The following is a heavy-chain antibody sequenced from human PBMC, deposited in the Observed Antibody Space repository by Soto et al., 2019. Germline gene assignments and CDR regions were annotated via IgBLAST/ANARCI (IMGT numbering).Heavy chain of an antibody. CDR3: GRHYSRGSRNWFAP. J-gene: IGHJ5*02. CDR2: IYYSGST. CDR1: GGSINSSSYF. V-gene: IGHV4-39*01. Sequence: PSETLSLTCSVSGGSINSSSYFWGWVRQPPGKGLDWIGSIYYSGSTYYNPSLRSRVTIYVDTSKIQFSLKLSSVTAADAAVFYCGRHYSRGSRNWFAPWGQGALVTVSS. D-gene: IGHD6-19*01.